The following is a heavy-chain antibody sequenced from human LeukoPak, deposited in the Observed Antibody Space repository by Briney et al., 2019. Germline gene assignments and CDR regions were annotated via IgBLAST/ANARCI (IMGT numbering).Heavy chain of an antibody. V-gene: IGHV1-8*01. D-gene: IGHD1-14*01. CDR2: VHPNSGNT. Sequence: ASVKVSCKTSGYPFTTWEINWVRQAAGQGLEWMGWVHPNSGNTAYAQKFQGRVTMTRDTSISTAYMELSGLRFDDTAVYFCARGPRNDPWGQGTLITVSS. CDR3: ARGPRNDP. CDR1: GYPFTTWE. J-gene: IGHJ5*02.